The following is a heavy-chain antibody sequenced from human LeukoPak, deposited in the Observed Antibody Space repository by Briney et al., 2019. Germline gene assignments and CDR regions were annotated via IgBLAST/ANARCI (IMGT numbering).Heavy chain of an antibody. D-gene: IGHD3-22*01. CDR1: GFTVNKNY. J-gene: IGHJ5*02. CDR3: ARDWSTYHYDA. Sequence: PGGSLRLSCAASGFTVNKNYMSWVRQAPGKGLEWVSVIYGGGSPYYADSVRGRFTISRDNSNNTLYLQMNSLRAEDTAVYYCARDWSTYHYDAWGQGTLVTVSS. V-gene: IGHV3-66*01. CDR2: IYGGGSP.